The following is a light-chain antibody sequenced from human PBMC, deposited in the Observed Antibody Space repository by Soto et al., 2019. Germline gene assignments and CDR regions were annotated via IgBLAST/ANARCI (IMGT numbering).Light chain of an antibody. V-gene: IGKV3-20*01. CDR2: GAS. J-gene: IGKJ1*01. Sequence: EIVLTQSPGTLSLSLVERATLSCRASQSVSGSYLAWYQQKPGQAPRLLIYGASSRATGIPDRFSGRGSGTDFTLTISRLEPEDFALYYCHQYNNSPWTLGQGTKVDIK. CDR1: QSVSGSY. CDR3: HQYNNSPWT.